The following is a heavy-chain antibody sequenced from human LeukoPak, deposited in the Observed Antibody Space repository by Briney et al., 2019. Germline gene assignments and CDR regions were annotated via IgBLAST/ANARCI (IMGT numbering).Heavy chain of an antibody. CDR1: GGSISSYY. CDR2: IYYSGST. J-gene: IGHJ5*02. Sequence: SETLSLTCTVSGGSISSYYWSWIRQPPGKGLEWIGYIYYSGSTNYNPSHKSRVTISVDTSKNQFSLKLSSVTAADTAVYYCARGYEVETYYDFWSGYPNWFDPWGQGTLVTVSS. D-gene: IGHD3-3*01. CDR3: ARGYEVETYYDFWSGYPNWFDP. V-gene: IGHV4-59*01.